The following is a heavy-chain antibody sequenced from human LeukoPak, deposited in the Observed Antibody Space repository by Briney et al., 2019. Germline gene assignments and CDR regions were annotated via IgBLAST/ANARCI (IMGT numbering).Heavy chain of an antibody. CDR1: GGSISSGSYY. Sequence: SETLSLTCTVSGGSISSGSYYWSWIRQPAGKGLEWIGRIYTSGSTNYNPSLKSRVTISVDTSKNQISLKLSSVTAADTAVYNCARDQLSNGDYGWFDYWGQGTLVTVSS. D-gene: IGHD4-17*01. CDR3: ARDQLSNGDYGWFDY. J-gene: IGHJ4*02. CDR2: IYTSGST. V-gene: IGHV4-61*02.